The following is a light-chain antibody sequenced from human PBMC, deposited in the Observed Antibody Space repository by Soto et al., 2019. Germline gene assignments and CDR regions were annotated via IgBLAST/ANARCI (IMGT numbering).Light chain of an antibody. CDR3: QQYNSYWT. Sequence: DIQMTQSPSTLSASLGDRVTITCRASQTISSWLAWYQQKPGKAPKLLIYDASSLESGVPSRFSGSGSGTEFTLTISSLQPDDFATYYCQQYNSYWTFGQG. CDR1: QTISSW. V-gene: IGKV1-5*01. CDR2: DAS. J-gene: IGKJ1*01.